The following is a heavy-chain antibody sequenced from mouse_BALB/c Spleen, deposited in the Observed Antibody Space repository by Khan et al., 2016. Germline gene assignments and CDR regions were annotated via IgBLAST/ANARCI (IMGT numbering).Heavy chain of an antibody. Sequence: EVQLVESGGGLVQPKGSLKLSCAASGFTFNTYAMNWVRQAPGKSLEWVARIRSKSNKYATYYADSVKDRFTISRDDSQSMLYLQMNNLKTEDTAMYYCAVGYYFDYWGQGTTLTVSS. CDR2: IRSKSNKYAT. D-gene: IGHD1-1*01. CDR3: AVGYYFDY. V-gene: IGHV10-1*02. CDR1: GFTFNTYA. J-gene: IGHJ2*01.